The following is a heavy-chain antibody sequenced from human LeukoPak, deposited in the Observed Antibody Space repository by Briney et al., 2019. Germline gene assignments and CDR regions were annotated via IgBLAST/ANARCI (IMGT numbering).Heavy chain of an antibody. Sequence: GGSLRLSCAASGFTASTKYMNWVRQAPGKGLEWVSILYSGSDTYYANSVKGRFTISRDSSKNILFLQMNALRAEDTAVYYCARVGDHFHWYLDLWGRGTLVTVSS. CDR3: ARVGDHFHWYLDL. J-gene: IGHJ2*01. D-gene: IGHD3-10*01. CDR1: GFTASTKY. CDR2: LYSGSDT. V-gene: IGHV3-53*01.